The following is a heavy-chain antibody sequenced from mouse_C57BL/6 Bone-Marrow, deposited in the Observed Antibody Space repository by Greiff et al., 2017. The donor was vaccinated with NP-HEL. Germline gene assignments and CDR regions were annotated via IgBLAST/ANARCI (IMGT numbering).Heavy chain of an antibody. CDR1: GYSFTGYY. CDR2: INPSTGGT. V-gene: IGHV1-42*01. D-gene: IGHD3-1*01. J-gene: IGHJ2*01. Sequence: DVKLQESGPELVKPGASVKISCKASGYSFTGYYMNWVKQSPEKSLEWIGEINPSTGGTTYNQKFKAKATLTVDKSSSTAYMQLKSLTSEDSAVYYCARRRSRSLDYWGQGTTLTVSS. CDR3: ARRRSRSLDY.